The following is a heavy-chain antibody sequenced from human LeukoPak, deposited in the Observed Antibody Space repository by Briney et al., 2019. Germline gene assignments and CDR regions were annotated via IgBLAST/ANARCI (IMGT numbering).Heavy chain of an antibody. D-gene: IGHD5-24*01. J-gene: IGHJ4*02. Sequence: SVKVSCKASGGTFSNYAFSWVRQAPGQGLEWMGRIVPIFGTANYAQKFQGRVTITTDESTSTAYMELSSLRSQDTAVYYCASSRYGYNSVFGYWGQGTLVTVSS. CDR2: IVPIFGTA. CDR1: GGTFSNYA. CDR3: ASSRYGYNSVFGY. V-gene: IGHV1-69*05.